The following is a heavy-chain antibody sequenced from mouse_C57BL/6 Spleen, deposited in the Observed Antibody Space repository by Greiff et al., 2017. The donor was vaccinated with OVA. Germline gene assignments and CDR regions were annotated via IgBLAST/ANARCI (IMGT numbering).Heavy chain of an antibody. CDR2: INPNNGGT. D-gene: IGHD2-4*01. V-gene: IGHV1-18*01. Sequence: SGPELVKPGASVKIPCKASGYTFTDYNMDWVKQSHGKSLEWIGDINPNNGGTIYNQKFKGKATLTVDKSSSTAYMELRSLTSEDTAVYYCARLYYDYVWFAYWGQGTLVTVSA. J-gene: IGHJ3*01. CDR1: GYTFTDYN. CDR3: ARLYYDYVWFAY.